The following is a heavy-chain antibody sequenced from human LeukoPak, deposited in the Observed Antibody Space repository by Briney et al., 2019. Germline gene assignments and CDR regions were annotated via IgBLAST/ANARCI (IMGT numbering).Heavy chain of an antibody. D-gene: IGHD3-22*01. CDR3: ARDNYDSSGPYYFDY. CDR2: ISSSGSTI. J-gene: IGHJ4*02. CDR1: GFTFSTYE. Sequence: GGSLRLSCAASGFTFSTYEMTWVRQSPEKGLEWVSYISSSGSTIYYADSVKGRFTISRDNARNSLYLQMNSLRAEDTAVYYCARDNYDSSGPYYFDYWGQGTLVTVSS. V-gene: IGHV3-48*03.